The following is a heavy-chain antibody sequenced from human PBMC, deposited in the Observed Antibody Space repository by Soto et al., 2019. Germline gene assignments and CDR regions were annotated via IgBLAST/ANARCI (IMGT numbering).Heavy chain of an antibody. V-gene: IGHV3-23*01. CDR1: GFTFSSNA. Sequence: EVQLLESGGGLVQPGGSLRLSCVASGFTFSSNAMRWVRQAPGKGLEWVSHITSGSGGGTYYADSVKGRFTIARDNAKNTLYMQMNSLRVEDTAVCYCGKGTWGAFDIWGHGTLVTVSS. D-gene: IGHD7-27*01. CDR3: GKGTWGAFDI. J-gene: IGHJ3*02. CDR2: ITSGSGGGT.